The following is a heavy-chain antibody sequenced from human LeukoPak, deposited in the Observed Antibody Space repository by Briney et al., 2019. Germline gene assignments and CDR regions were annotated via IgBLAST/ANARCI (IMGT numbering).Heavy chain of an antibody. CDR1: GGSFSGYY. J-gene: IGHJ4*02. Sequence: SETLSLTCAVYGGSFSGYYWSWIRQPPGKGLEWIGEINHSGSTNYNPSLKSRVTISVDTSKNQFSLKLSSVTAADTAVYYCARGPSCSWYVYWGQGTLVTVSS. D-gene: IGHD6-13*01. CDR3: ARGPSCSWYVY. CDR2: INHSGST. V-gene: IGHV4-34*01.